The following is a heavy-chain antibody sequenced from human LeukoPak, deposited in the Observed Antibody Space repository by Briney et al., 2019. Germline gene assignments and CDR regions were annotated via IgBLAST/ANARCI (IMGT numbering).Heavy chain of an antibody. CDR3: ARDSLVEMATITDY. CDR2: IYTSGST. CDR1: GGSISSGSYY. D-gene: IGHD5-24*01. Sequence: SEILSLTCTVSGGSISSGSYYWSWIRQPAGKGLEWIGRIYTSGSTNYNPSLKSRVTISVDTSKNQFSLKLSSVTAADTAVYYCARDSLVEMATITDYWGQGTLVTV. J-gene: IGHJ4*02. V-gene: IGHV4-61*02.